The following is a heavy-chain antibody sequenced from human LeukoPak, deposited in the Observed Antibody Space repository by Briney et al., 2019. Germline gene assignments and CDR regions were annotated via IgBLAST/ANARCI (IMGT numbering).Heavy chain of an antibody. CDR2: INPNSGGT. Sequence: ASVKVSCKASGYTFTGYYMHWVRQAPGQGLEWMGWINPNSGGTNYAQKFQGRVTMTRDTSISTAYMELSRLRSDDTAVYYCARAASCDMRFDIWGQGTMVTVSS. V-gene: IGHV1-2*02. J-gene: IGHJ3*02. D-gene: IGHD2-21*02. CDR3: ARAASCDMRFDI. CDR1: GYTFTGYY.